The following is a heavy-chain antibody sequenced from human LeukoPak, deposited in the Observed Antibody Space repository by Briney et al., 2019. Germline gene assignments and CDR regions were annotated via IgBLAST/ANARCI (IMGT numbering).Heavy chain of an antibody. D-gene: IGHD3-16*01. J-gene: IGHJ4*02. CDR3: AKIRLRPVDYFDY. CDR1: GFTFSSYA. CDR2: ISGSGGST. Sequence: GGSLRLSCAASGFTFSSYAMSWVRQAPGKGLEWVSAISGSGGSTYYADSVKGRFTISRDNSKNTLYLRMNSLRAEDTAVYYCAKIRLRPVDYFDYWGQGTLVTVSS. V-gene: IGHV3-23*01.